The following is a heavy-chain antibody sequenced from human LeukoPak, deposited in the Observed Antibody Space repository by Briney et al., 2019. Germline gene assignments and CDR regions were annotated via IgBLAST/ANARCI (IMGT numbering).Heavy chain of an antibody. CDR3: AKAYSGYDGFDY. J-gene: IGHJ4*02. Sequence: ASVKVPCKASGYTFTGYYMHWVRQAPGQGLEWMGWINPNSGGTNYAQKFQGRVTMTRDTSISTAYMELSRLRSDDTAVYYCAKAYSGYDGFDYWGQGTLVTVSS. V-gene: IGHV1-2*02. CDR1: GYTFTGYY. D-gene: IGHD5-12*01. CDR2: INPNSGGT.